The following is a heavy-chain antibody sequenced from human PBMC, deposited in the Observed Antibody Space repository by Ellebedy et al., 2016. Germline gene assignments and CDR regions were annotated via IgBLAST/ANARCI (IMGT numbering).Heavy chain of an antibody. CDR1: GGSINSGAYY. Sequence: SETLSLXCTVSGGSINSGAYYWSWIRQPAGKGLEWIGRIYTSGSTNYNPSLKSRVTMSVDTSKNHFSLELSSVTAADTAVYYCASLTIPGGSDSWGQGTLVTVSS. J-gene: IGHJ4*02. CDR2: IYTSGST. D-gene: IGHD3-3*01. V-gene: IGHV4-61*02. CDR3: ASLTIPGGSDS.